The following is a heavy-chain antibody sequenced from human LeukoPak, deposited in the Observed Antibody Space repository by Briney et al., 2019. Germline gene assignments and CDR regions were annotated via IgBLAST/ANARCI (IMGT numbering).Heavy chain of an antibody. CDR2: VHYSGST. Sequence: PSETLSLTCIVSGGSVSSGSYYWSWIRQPPGKGLEWIGYVHYSGSTRYNPSLKSRVTMSVDTSKNQFSLKLSSVTAADTAVYYCARGSWIQSSPAIYYFDYWGQGTLVTVSS. D-gene: IGHD5-18*01. V-gene: IGHV4-61*01. CDR3: ARGSWIQSSPAIYYFDY. CDR1: GGSVSSGSYY. J-gene: IGHJ4*02.